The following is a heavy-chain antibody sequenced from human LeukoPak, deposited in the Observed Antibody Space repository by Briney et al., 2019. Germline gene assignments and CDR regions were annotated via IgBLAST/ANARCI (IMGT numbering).Heavy chain of an antibody. Sequence: PGGSPLLSCVSSGFTFSSYWMSWVRQAPGKGLLWVADIKQDGSDKHYVGSVKGRFTISRDNAKNSLYLQMHSLRAEDTAVYYCARDKVVGATHFDYWGQGTLVTVSS. CDR3: ARDKVVGATHFDY. D-gene: IGHD1-26*01. CDR2: IKQDGSDK. J-gene: IGHJ4*02. CDR1: GFTFSSYW. V-gene: IGHV3-7*01.